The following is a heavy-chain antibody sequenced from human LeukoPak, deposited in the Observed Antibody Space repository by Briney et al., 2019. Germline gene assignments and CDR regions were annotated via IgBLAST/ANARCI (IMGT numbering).Heavy chain of an antibody. CDR3: ATPPRYYYDSGGYYIVDY. CDR1: GYTFTGYY. J-gene: IGHJ4*02. D-gene: IGHD3-22*01. CDR2: INPSGGGT. V-gene: IGHV1-46*01. Sequence: ASVKVSCKASGYTFTGYYMHWVRQAPGQGLEWMGIINPSGGGTSYAQKFQGRVTMTEDTSTDTAYMELSSLRSEDTAVYYCATPPRYYYDSGGYYIVDYWGQGTLVTVSS.